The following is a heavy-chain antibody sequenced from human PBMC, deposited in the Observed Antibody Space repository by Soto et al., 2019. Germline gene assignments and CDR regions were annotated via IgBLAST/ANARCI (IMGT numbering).Heavy chain of an antibody. J-gene: IGHJ4*02. CDR1: GGTLYTYG. CDR2: ILPIVGTA. V-gene: IGHV1-69*01. D-gene: IGHD3-16*01. CDR3: ALGDSSDTGDGF. Sequence: QVQLVQSGAEVKKPGSSVKDSCKASGGTLYTYGISWFRQSPGQGLEWMGGILPIVGTADYAQKVQGRVTFTVEESSSKTYMEVSSLRFEDTAVYYCALGDSSDTGDGFWGQGTLVTVSS.